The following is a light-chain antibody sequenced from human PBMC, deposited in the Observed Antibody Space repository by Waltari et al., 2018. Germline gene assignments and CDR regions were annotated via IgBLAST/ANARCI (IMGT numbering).Light chain of an antibody. CDR2: GAF. V-gene: IGKV3-20*01. Sequence: EIVLTQSPGTLSLSPGERASLSCRLSQSLTNNYLAWYQHKRGQAPRLLIYGAFNRASGIPDRFSGSGSVTDFTLAISRLEPEDFAVYYCQQYGSLPLTFGGGTKVEI. J-gene: IGKJ4*01. CDR3: QQYGSLPLT. CDR1: QSLTNNY.